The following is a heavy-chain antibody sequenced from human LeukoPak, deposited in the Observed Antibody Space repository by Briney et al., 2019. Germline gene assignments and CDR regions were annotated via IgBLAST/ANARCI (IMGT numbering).Heavy chain of an antibody. CDR2: INPSGGST. Sequence: ASVKVSCKASGYTFTSYYMHWVRQAPGQGLEWMGIINPSGGSTSYAQKFQGRVTITADESTSTAYMELSSLRSEDTAVYYCARSAVAAHLACWGQGTLVTVSS. V-gene: IGHV1-46*01. CDR3: ARSAVAAHLAC. D-gene: IGHD6-19*01. CDR1: GYTFTSYY. J-gene: IGHJ4*02.